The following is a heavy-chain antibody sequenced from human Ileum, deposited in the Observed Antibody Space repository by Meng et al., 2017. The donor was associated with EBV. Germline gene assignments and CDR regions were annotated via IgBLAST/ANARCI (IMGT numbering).Heavy chain of an antibody. Sequence: LQTRRPRPVKHPGTPALTCAVSGGSSSSSNWWSWGRQPPGKGLEWIGKIYHSGITIYNPSLKSRVTMSVDNSKNQFSLKLNSMTAADTAVYYCARDPTGGEDHQRVWGQGTLVTVSS. D-gene: IGHD1-14*01. CDR1: GGSSSSSNW. CDR2: IYHSGIT. J-gene: IGHJ4*02. V-gene: IGHV4-4*03. CDR3: ARDPTGGEDHQRV.